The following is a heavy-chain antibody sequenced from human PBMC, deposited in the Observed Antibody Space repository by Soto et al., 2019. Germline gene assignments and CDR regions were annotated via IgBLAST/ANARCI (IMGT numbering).Heavy chain of an antibody. CDR3: ARGSTFNMFGELLRRNSYYYYGMDV. CDR2: INPNSGGT. J-gene: IGHJ6*02. CDR1: GYTFTGYY. V-gene: IGHV1-2*04. D-gene: IGHD3-10*02. Sequence: QVQLVQSGAEVKKPGASVKVSCKASGYTFTGYYMHWVRQAPGQGLEWMGWINPNSGGTNYAQKFQGWVTMTRDTSISTAYMELSRLRSDDTAVYYCARGSTFNMFGELLRRNSYYYYGMDVWGQGTTVTVSS.